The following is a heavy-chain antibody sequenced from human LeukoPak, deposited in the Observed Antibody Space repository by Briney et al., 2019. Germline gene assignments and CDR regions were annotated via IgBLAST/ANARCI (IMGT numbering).Heavy chain of an antibody. V-gene: IGHV1-69*04. D-gene: IGHD2-2*01. CDR1: GGTFSSYA. CDR3: ARGRCSSTSCLSDY. CDR2: IIPILGIA. Sequence: ASVKVSCKASGGTFSSYAISWVRQAPGQGLEWMGRIIPILGIANYAQKFQGRVTITADKSTSTAYMELSSLRSEDTAVYYCARGRCSSTSCLSDYWGQGTLVTVSS. J-gene: IGHJ4*02.